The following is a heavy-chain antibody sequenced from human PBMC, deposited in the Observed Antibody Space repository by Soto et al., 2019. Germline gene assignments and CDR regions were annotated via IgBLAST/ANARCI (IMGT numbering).Heavy chain of an antibody. CDR1: GGTFSSYR. CDR2: IVPIYRTA. CDR3: VRDSGAKLSSS. V-gene: IGHV1-69*13. J-gene: IGHJ4*02. Sequence: ASVKVSCKASGGTFSSYRINWVRQAPGQGLEWVGGIVPIYRTADYAQKFQGRVTITADEPARTSYMELRSLKSQDTAVYYCVRDSGAKLSSSWGQGTLVTV. D-gene: IGHD6-13*01.